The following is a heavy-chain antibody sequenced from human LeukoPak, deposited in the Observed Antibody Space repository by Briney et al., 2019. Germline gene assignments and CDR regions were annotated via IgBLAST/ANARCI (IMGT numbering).Heavy chain of an antibody. CDR3: ASVERITMIVVVITGAFDI. V-gene: IGHV4-4*07. Sequence: PSETLSLTCTVSGGSISSYYWSWIRQPAGKGLEWIGRIYTSGSTNYNPSLKSRVTMSVDTSKNQFSLKLSSVTAADTAVYYCASVERITMIVVVITGAFDIWGQGTMVTVSS. D-gene: IGHD3-22*01. CDR2: IYTSGST. J-gene: IGHJ3*02. CDR1: GGSISSYY.